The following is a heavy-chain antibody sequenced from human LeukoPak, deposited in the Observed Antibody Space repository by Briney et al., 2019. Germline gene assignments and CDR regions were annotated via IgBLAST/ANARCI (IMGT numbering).Heavy chain of an antibody. CDR3: AKDALYSSGSYYLS. V-gene: IGHV3-23*01. Sequence: GGSLRLSCAASGFTFSNYGMSWVRQAPGKGLEWVSTISGSGGSTYSADSVKGRFTISRDNSKNTMYLQLNSLRAEDTAVYYCAKDALYSSGSYYLSWGQGTLVTVSS. CDR1: GFTFSNYG. J-gene: IGHJ5*02. CDR2: ISGSGGST. D-gene: IGHD3-10*01.